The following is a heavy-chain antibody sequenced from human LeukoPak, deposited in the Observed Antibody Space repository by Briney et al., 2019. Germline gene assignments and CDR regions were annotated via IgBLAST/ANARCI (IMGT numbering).Heavy chain of an antibody. D-gene: IGHD1-26*01. CDR3: ARDLHSGSYADY. V-gene: IGHV1-2*02. J-gene: IGHJ4*02. CDR2: INPNSGGT. CDR1: GYTFTGSY. Sequence: ASVKVSCKASGYTFTGSYMHWVRQAPGQGLEWMGWINPNSGGTNYAQKFQGRVTMTRDTSISTAYMELSRLRSDDTAVYYCARDLHSGSYADYWGQGTLVTVSS.